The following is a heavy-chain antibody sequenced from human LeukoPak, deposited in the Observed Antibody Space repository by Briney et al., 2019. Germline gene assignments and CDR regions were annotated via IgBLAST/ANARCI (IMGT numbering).Heavy chain of an antibody. Sequence: ASVKVSCKASGYTFTGYYIHWVRQAPGQGLEWMGWINPNSGYTNYAQKFQGRVTMTRDTSISTAYMELSRLTSDDTAVYYCARELRFPNWFDPWGQGTLVTVSS. CDR3: ARELRFPNWFDP. CDR1: GYTFTGYY. V-gene: IGHV1-2*02. CDR2: INPNSGYT. J-gene: IGHJ5*02. D-gene: IGHD3-3*01.